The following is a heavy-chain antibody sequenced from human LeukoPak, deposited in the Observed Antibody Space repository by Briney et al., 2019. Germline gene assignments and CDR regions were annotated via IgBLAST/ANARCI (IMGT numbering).Heavy chain of an antibody. CDR1: GGSATVHT. J-gene: IGHJ6*04. V-gene: IGHV4-59*02. CDR2: IDIRGNT. D-gene: IGHD2-15*01. CDR3: ATLYCSRAGCRNCNLDV. Sequence: SETLSLTCRFLGGSATVHTSTWSRQSPGEGLERGGDIDIRGNTQKNPSLKSRVSFSLDGPKTKFSLRLTSVTAADTAVYFYATLYCSRAGCRNCNLDVWGTGTIVTVSS.